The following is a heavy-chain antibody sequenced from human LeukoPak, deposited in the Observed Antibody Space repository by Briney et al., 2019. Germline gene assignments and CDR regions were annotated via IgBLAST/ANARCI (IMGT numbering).Heavy chain of an antibody. J-gene: IGHJ4*02. Sequence: SETLSLTCTVSGGSISSYYWSWIRQPPGKGLELSGYIYYSGSTNYNPSLKSRVTISVDTSKNQFSLKLSSVTAADTAVYYCAGTTYYYDSSGYYPGYWGQGTLVTVSS. CDR1: GGSISSYY. CDR2: IYYSGST. CDR3: AGTTYYYDSSGYYPGY. D-gene: IGHD3-22*01. V-gene: IGHV4-59*01.